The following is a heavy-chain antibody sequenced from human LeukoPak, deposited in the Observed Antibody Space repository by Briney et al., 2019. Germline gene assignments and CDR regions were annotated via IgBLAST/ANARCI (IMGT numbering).Heavy chain of an antibody. D-gene: IGHD4-17*01. CDR2: ISYDGSNK. Sequence: SLRLSCAASGFTFSSYGMHWVRQAPGKGLEWVAVISYDGSNKYYADSVKGRFTISRDNSKNTLYLQMNSLRADDTAVYYCAKVANYGDPRYYGMDVWGQGTTVTVSS. J-gene: IGHJ6*02. V-gene: IGHV3-30*18. CDR1: GFTFSSYG. CDR3: AKVANYGDPRYYGMDV.